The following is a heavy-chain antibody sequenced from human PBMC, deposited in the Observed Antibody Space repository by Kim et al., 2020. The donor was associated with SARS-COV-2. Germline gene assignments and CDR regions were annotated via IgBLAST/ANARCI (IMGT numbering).Heavy chain of an antibody. J-gene: IGHJ5*02. Sequence: SETLSLTCTVSGGSISSGSYYWSWIRQPAGKGLEWIGRIYTSGSTNYNPSLKSRVTISVDTSKNQFSLKLSSVTAADTAVYYCARDAYGSGSYYNHNWFDPWGQGTLVTVSS. CDR3: ARDAYGSGSYYNHNWFDP. CDR1: GGSISSGSYY. V-gene: IGHV4-61*02. D-gene: IGHD3-10*01. CDR2: IYTSGST.